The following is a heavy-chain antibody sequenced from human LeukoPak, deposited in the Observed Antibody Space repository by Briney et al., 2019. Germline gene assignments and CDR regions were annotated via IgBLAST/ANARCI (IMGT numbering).Heavy chain of an antibody. D-gene: IGHD3-16*01. CDR2: ISAYNGNT. CDR1: GYTFTSYG. CDR3: AREGGGVGYYYYMDV. J-gene: IGHJ6*03. Sequence: GASVKVSCKASGYTFTSYGISWVRQAPGQGLEWMGWISAYNGNTNYAQKLQGRVTMTTDTSPSTAYMELRSLRSDDTAVYYCAREGGGVGYYYYMDVWGKGTTVTVSS. V-gene: IGHV1-18*01.